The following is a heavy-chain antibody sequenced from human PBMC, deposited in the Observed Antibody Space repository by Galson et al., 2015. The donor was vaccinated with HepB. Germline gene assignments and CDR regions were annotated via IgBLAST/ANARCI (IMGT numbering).Heavy chain of an antibody. CDR1: GFSLNTPGMG. J-gene: IGHJ4*03. CDR2: IFWDDDK. Sequence: PALVKPTQTLSLTCSFSGFSLNTPGMGVGWIRQPPGKALEWLALIFWDDDKRYNSSLKTRLTITKDTSRNQVVLTLTNMDPLDTATYYCAHYTSSSQSYYLDSWGRGSLVTVSS. D-gene: IGHD6-6*01. CDR3: AHYTSSSQSYYLDS. V-gene: IGHV2-5*02.